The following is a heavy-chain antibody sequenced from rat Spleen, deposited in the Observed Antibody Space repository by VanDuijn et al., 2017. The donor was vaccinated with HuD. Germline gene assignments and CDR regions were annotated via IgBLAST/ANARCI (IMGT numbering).Heavy chain of an antibody. J-gene: IGHJ1*01. Sequence: EVQLVESGGGLVQPGRSMKLSCAASGFTFSSFPIAWVRQAPTKGLEWVATISTSGGSTYYRDSVKGRFTISRDNAKSTLYLQMNSLRSEDTATYYCTAYSSYWYFDFWGPGTMVTVSS. CDR3: TAYSSYWYFDF. CDR2: ISTSGGST. D-gene: IGHD1-2*01. CDR1: GFTFSSFP. V-gene: IGHV5-46*01.